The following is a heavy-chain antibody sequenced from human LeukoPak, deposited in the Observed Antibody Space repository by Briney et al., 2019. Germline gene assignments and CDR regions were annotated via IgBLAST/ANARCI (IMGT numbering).Heavy chain of an antibody. J-gene: IGHJ4*02. CDR2: IYYSGST. Sequence: PSETLSLTCTVSGGSIISYYWTWIRQPPGRRLEWIGYIYYSGSTNYNPSLKSRVTISVDTSKNQFSLKLSSVTAADTAVYCCATGAGYISSWPFDYWGQGTLVTVSS. V-gene: IGHV4-59*01. CDR1: GGSIISYY. CDR3: ATGAGYISSWPFDY. D-gene: IGHD6-13*01.